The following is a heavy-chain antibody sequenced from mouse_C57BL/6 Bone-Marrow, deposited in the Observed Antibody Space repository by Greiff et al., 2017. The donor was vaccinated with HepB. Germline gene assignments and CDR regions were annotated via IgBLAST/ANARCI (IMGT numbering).Heavy chain of an antibody. J-gene: IGHJ2*01. Sequence: VQLQQSGPELVKPGASVKISCKASGYAFSSSWMNWVKQRPGKGLEWIGRIYPGDGDTNYNGKFKGKATLTADKSSSTAYMQLSSLTSEDSAVYFCARRSYDSYYKSYFDYWGQGTTLTVSS. D-gene: IGHD2-3*01. CDR3: ARRSYDSYYKSYFDY. V-gene: IGHV1-82*01. CDR1: GYAFSSSW. CDR2: IYPGDGDT.